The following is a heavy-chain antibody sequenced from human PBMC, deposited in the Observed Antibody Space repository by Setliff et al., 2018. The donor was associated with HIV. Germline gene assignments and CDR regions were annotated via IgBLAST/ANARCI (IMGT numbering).Heavy chain of an antibody. CDR3: AVGLLRYFDHFDP. CDR1: GYTFTNYF. CDR2: VDPEDGET. J-gene: IGHJ5*02. D-gene: IGHD3-9*01. Sequence: ASVKVSCKASGYTFTNYFMHWVRQAPGEGLEWVGRVDPEDGETIYAEKFQGRVTISADTSTDTAFMELSSLRSEDTALYYCAVGLLRYFDHFDPWGQGTLVTVSS. V-gene: IGHV1-69-2*01.